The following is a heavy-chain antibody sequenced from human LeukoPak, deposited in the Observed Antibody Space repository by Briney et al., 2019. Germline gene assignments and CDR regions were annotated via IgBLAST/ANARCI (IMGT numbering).Heavy chain of an antibody. D-gene: IGHD1-26*01. CDR2: IIPIFGTA. J-gene: IGHJ3*02. CDR1: GGTFISYA. CDR3: ARGKWELQPTAAFDI. V-gene: IGHV1-69*13. Sequence: SVKVSCKASGGTFISYAISWVRQAPGQGLEWMGGIIPIFGTANYAQKFQGRVTITADESTSTAYMELSSLRSEDTAVYYCARGKWELQPTAAFDIWGQGTMVTVSS.